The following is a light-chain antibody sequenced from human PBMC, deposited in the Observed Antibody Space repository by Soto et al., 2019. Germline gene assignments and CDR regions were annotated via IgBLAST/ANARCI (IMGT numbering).Light chain of an antibody. V-gene: IGKV1-5*01. J-gene: IGKJ1*01. CDR3: QQCYMGWT. CDR1: QSIGRF. Sequence: DIQMTQSPSTLSASVGDRVTITCRASQSIGRFLAWYQHQPGKAPKLLIYDASTLESGVPSRFSGTGSGTEFPFTITRLPDDDFGTYYCQQCYMGWTFGQGTKVDFK. CDR2: DAS.